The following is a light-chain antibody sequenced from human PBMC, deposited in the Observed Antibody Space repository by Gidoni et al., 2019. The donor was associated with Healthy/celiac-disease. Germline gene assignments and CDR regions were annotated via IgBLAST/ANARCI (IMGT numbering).Light chain of an antibody. V-gene: IGKV1-39*01. Sequence: DIQMTQSPSSLSASVGDRVTITCRASQSISSYLNWYQQKPGKAPKLLIYAASSLQSGVPSRFSGSGSGTDFTLTISSLQPEDFATYYCQQSYSTPLYFTFGPGTKVDIK. J-gene: IGKJ3*01. CDR2: AAS. CDR3: QQSYSTPLYFT. CDR1: QSISSY.